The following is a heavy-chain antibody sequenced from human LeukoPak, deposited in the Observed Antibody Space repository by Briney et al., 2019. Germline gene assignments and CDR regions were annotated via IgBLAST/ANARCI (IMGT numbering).Heavy chain of an antibody. D-gene: IGHD6-13*01. CDR1: GGSTSNGGDY. Sequence: SQTLSLTCSVSGGSTSNGGDYWSWIRQHPGRGLEWIGNIYNSGGTYYNPSLKSRVSISVDTSKNHFSLKLSSVTAADTAVYYCARTVITAAAFDLWGQGTLVTVSS. CDR3: ARTVITAAAFDL. V-gene: IGHV4-31*03. J-gene: IGHJ4*02. CDR2: IYNSGGT.